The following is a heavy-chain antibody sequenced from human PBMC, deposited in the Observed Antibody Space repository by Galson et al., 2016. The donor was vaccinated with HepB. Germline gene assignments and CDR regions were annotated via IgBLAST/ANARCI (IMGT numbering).Heavy chain of an antibody. D-gene: IGHD1-7*01. Sequence: SVKVSCKASGYSFTNFGVSWVRQAPGQGLEWMGWISAHNGNTNYPQKLQGRVSMATDTSTTTAYLDLRGLTCDDTAVYYCARVARFPTDRISGTVAGFTPNDYGMDLWGQGTTATVSS. CDR2: ISAHNGNT. CDR3: ARVARFPTDRISGTVAGFTPNDYGMDL. J-gene: IGHJ6*02. V-gene: IGHV1-18*01. CDR1: GYSFTNFG.